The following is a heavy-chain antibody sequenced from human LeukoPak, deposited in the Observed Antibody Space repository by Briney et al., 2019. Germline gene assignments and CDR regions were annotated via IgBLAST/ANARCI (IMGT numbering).Heavy chain of an antibody. J-gene: IGHJ5*02. Sequence: SETLSLTCSVSGGSISNSNYYWGWIRLPPGKGLEWIGYIYHSGSTYYNPSLKSRVTISVDRSKNQFSLKLSTVTAADTAVYYCARSDFWSGYSYPWGQGTLVTVSS. CDR3: ARSDFWSGYSYP. CDR2: IYHSGST. CDR1: GGSISNSNYY. D-gene: IGHD3-3*01. V-gene: IGHV4-39*07.